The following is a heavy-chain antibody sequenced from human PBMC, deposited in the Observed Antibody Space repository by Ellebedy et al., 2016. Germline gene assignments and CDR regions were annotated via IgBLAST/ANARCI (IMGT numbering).Heavy chain of an antibody. J-gene: IGHJ6*02. CDR3: ARVIPRSRITMVRGNYYYYGMDV. D-gene: IGHD3-10*01. V-gene: IGHV4-59*12. CDR1: GGSISSYY. Sequence: SETLSLTXTVSGGSISSYYWSWIRQPPGKGLEWIGYIYYSGSTNYNPSLKSRVTISVDTSKNQFSLKLSSVTAADTAVYYCARVIPRSRITMVRGNYYYYGMDVWGQGTTVTVSS. CDR2: IYYSGST.